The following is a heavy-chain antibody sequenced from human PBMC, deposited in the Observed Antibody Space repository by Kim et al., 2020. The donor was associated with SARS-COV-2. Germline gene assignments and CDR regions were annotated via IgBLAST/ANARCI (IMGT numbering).Heavy chain of an antibody. D-gene: IGHD6-6*01. V-gene: IGHV4-59*13. CDR2: IYYSGST. J-gene: IGHJ4*02. Sequence: SETLSLTCTVSGVSISYYYWSWIRQPPGKGLEWIGYIYYSGSTTYNPSLKNRVTIIVDTYKNQFSLRLSSVIAADKAVYYCARGASRDPYYFDYWGQGTLVPVSS. CDR1: GVSISYYY. CDR3: ARGASRDPYYFDY.